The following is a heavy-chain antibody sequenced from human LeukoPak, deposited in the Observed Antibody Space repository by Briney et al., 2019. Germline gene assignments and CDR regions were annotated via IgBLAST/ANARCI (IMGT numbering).Heavy chain of an antibody. J-gene: IGHJ4*02. Sequence: PGGSLRPSCAASGFSFSSSNMNWVRQAPGKGLEWVSSISSSSNYRYYADSVKGRFTISRDNAENSLYLQMNSLRAEDTAVYYCARDPHLLWGIGYWGQGTLVTVSS. CDR2: ISSSSNYR. CDR3: ARDPHLLWGIGY. D-gene: IGHD3-16*01. CDR1: GFSFSSSN. V-gene: IGHV3-21*01.